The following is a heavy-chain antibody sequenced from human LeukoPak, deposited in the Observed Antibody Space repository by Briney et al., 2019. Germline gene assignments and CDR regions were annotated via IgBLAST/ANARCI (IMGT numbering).Heavy chain of an antibody. V-gene: IGHV4-59*01. D-gene: IGHD6-19*01. CDR1: GGSISSYY. CDR3: ARSPRAVAETGAFGI. CDR2: IYYGGST. Sequence: SETLSLTCTVSGGSISSYYWSWIRQPPGKGLEWIGYIYYGGSTNYNPSLKSRVTISVDTSKNQFSLKLSSVTAADTAVYYCARSPRAVAETGAFGIWGQGTMVTVSS. J-gene: IGHJ3*02.